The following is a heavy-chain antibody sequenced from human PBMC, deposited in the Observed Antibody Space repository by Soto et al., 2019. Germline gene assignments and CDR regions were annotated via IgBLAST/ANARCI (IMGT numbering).Heavy chain of an antibody. CDR1: GGTFSSYA. CDR2: IIPTFGTA. J-gene: IGHJ4*02. CDR3: ARVRDIVATITGVFDY. Sequence: QVQLVQSGAEVKKSGSSVKVSCKASGGTFSSYAISWVRQAPGQGLEWMGGIIPTFGTANYAQKFQGRVTITADESTSTAYMELSSLRSEDTAVYYCARVRDIVATITGVFDYWGQGTLVTVSS. D-gene: IGHD5-12*01. V-gene: IGHV1-69*12.